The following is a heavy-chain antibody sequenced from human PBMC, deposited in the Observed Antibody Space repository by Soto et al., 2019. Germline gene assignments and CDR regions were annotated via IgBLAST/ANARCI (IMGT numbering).Heavy chain of an antibody. CDR3: AEDRISSSWYWYY. Sequence: QVQLVESGGGVVQPGRSLRLSCAASGFTFSSYGMHWVRQAPGKGLEWVAVISYDGSNKYYADSVKGRFTISRDNSKNTLYLQMNSLRAEDTAVYYCAEDRISSSWYWYYWGQGTLVTVSS. D-gene: IGHD6-13*01. J-gene: IGHJ4*02. CDR1: GFTFSSYG. V-gene: IGHV3-30*18. CDR2: ISYDGSNK.